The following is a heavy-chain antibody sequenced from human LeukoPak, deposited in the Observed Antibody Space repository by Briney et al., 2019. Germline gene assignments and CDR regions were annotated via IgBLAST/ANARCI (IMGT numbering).Heavy chain of an antibody. V-gene: IGHV3-9*01. J-gene: IGHJ4*02. CDR3: TKDTYNILSQNFDY. D-gene: IGHD3-9*01. CDR1: GFTFDDYA. Sequence: PGRSLRLSCAASGFTFDDYAMHWVRQVPGKGLEWVSGLNWDSGGIVYAASVRGRFTISRDNANNSLFLQMNSLRAEDTAFYYCTKDTYNILSQNFDYWGQGTLVTVSS. CDR2: LNWDSGGI.